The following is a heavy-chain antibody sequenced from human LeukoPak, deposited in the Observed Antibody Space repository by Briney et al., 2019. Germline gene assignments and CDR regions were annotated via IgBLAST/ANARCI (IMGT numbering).Heavy chain of an antibody. CDR3: ARGLAVAGTEDAFDI. CDR2: INHSGST. Sequence: SETLSLTCAVYGGSFSGYYWSWIRQPPGKGLEWIGEINHSGSTNYNPSLKSRVTISVGTSKNQFSLKLSSVTAADTAVYYCARGLAVAGTEDAFDIWGQGTMVTVSS. V-gene: IGHV4-34*01. J-gene: IGHJ3*02. D-gene: IGHD6-19*01. CDR1: GGSFSGYY.